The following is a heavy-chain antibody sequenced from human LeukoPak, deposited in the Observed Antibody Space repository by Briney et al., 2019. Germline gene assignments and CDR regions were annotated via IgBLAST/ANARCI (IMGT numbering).Heavy chain of an antibody. CDR3: AREALDYYYYYYMDV. Sequence: SETLSLTCTVSGGTISSYYWSWIRQPPGKGLEWIGYIYYSGSTNYNPSLKSRVTISVDTSKNQFSLKLSSVTAADTAVYYCAREALDYYYYYYMDVWGKGTTVTVSS. V-gene: IGHV4-59*01. CDR1: GGTISSYY. CDR2: IYYSGST. J-gene: IGHJ6*03.